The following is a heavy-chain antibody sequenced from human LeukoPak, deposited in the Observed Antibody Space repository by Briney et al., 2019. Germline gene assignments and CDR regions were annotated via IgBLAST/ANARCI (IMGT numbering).Heavy chain of an antibody. J-gene: IGHJ4*02. CDR1: GFTFSSYG. CDR2: IRYDGSKK. CDR3: ASGWNDAPEGLDY. Sequence: GGSLRLSCAASGFTFSSYGMHWVRQAPGKGLEWVAFIRYDGSKKYYADSVKGRFTISRDNAKNSLYLQMNSLRAEDTAVYYCASGWNDAPEGLDYWGQGTLVTVSS. D-gene: IGHD1-1*01. V-gene: IGHV3-30*02.